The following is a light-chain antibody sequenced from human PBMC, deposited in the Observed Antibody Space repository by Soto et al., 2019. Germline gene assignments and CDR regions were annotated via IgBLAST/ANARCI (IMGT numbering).Light chain of an antibody. CDR3: QQYNTFST. CDR2: TSS. CDR1: EGISQY. V-gene: IGKV1-5*01. J-gene: IGKJ1*01. Sequence: DIQMTQSPSSLSASVGDRVTTTCRASEGISQYVNWYQQTPGKAPKLLIYTSSNLQSGVPSRFSGSGSGTEFTLTISSLQPDDFATYYCQQYNTFSTFGQGTKVDIK.